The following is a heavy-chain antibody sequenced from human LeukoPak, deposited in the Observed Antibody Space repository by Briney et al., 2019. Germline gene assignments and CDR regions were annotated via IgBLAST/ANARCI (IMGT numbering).Heavy chain of an antibody. D-gene: IGHD5-18*01. Sequence: GGSLRLSCAASGFTFSNFAMSWVRQAPGKGLEWVSAISGSGHNTYHAASVKGRFTISRDNSKNTLYLQMNSLRAEDTAVYSCAKTYTYGWNYFDYWGQGTLVTVSS. CDR3: AKTYTYGWNYFDY. CDR1: GFTFSNFA. CDR2: ISGSGHNT. J-gene: IGHJ4*02. V-gene: IGHV3-23*01.